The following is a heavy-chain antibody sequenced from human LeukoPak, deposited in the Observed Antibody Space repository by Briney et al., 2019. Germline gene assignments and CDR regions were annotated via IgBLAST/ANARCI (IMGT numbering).Heavy chain of an antibody. Sequence: PGGSLRLSCAASGFTFSSYAMSWVRQAPGKGLEWVSAISGSGGSTYYADSVKGRFTISRGNSKNTLYLQMNSLRAEDTAVYYCAKRGLWFGESPYYFDYWGQGTLVTVSS. D-gene: IGHD3-10*01. CDR3: AKRGLWFGESPYYFDY. CDR1: GFTFSSYA. V-gene: IGHV3-23*01. CDR2: ISGSGGST. J-gene: IGHJ4*02.